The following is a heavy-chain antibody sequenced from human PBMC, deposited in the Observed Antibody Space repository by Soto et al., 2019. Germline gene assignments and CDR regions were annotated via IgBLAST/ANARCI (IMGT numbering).Heavy chain of an antibody. CDR2: MNPNSGNT. D-gene: IGHD5-18*01. Sequence: GASVKVSCKASGYTFTSYDINWVRQATGQGLEWMGWMNPNSGNTGYAQKFQGRVTMTRNTSISTAYMELSSLRSEDTAVYYCARATRGRGYSYGLLSYYYGMDVWGQGTTVTLSS. J-gene: IGHJ6*02. V-gene: IGHV1-8*01. CDR3: ARATRGRGYSYGLLSYYYGMDV. CDR1: GYTFTSYD.